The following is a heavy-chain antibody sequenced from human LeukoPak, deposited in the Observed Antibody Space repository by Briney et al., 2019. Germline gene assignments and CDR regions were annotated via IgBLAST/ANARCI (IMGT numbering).Heavy chain of an antibody. Sequence: GGSLRLSCAASGFTFKYAWMHWVRQAPGKGLEWVAVISYDGSNKYYADSVKGRFTIARDNSKNTLYLQMNSLRAEDTAVYYCAKGSGVGYYYYGMDVWGQGTTVTVSS. CDR1: GFTFKYAW. V-gene: IGHV3-30*18. CDR3: AKGSGVGYYYYGMDV. D-gene: IGHD3-10*01. J-gene: IGHJ6*02. CDR2: ISYDGSNK.